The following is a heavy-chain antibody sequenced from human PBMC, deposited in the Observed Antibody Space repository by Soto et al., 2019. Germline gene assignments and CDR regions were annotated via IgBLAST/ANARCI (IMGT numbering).Heavy chain of an antibody. CDR3: ARETQLVDY. CDR2: ISYDGSNK. Sequence: QVQLVESGGGVVQPGRSLRLSCAASGFTFSSYAMHWVRQAPGKGLDWVAVISYDGSNKYYADSVKGRFTISRDNSKNTLYLQMNSLRAEDTAVYYCARETQLVDYWGQGTLVTVAS. J-gene: IGHJ4*02. V-gene: IGHV3-30-3*01. D-gene: IGHD6-13*01. CDR1: GFTFSSYA.